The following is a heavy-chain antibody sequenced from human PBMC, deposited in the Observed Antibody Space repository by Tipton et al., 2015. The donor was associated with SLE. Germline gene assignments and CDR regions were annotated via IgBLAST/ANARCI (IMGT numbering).Heavy chain of an antibody. Sequence: SLRLSCAASGFTVSSNYVTWVRQAPGKGLEWVSVIYPGGATYYADSVKGRFTISRDNAQNSLYLEMNTLRVEDTAVYYCVGGDYGGYWGQGTLVTVSS. J-gene: IGHJ4*02. CDR2: IYPGGAT. V-gene: IGHV3-53*01. CDR3: VGGDYGGY. CDR1: GFTVSSNY.